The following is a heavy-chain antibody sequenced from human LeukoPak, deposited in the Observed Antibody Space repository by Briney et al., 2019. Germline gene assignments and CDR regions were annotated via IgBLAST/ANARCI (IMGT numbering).Heavy chain of an antibody. CDR3: ASRGSQSGYFLWFDP. J-gene: IGHJ5*02. Sequence: GGSLRLSCAASGFTFSSYSMNWVRQAPGKGLEWASYISSTGSTIYYADSVKGRFTISRDNAKNSLYLQMNCLRAEDTAVYYCASRGSQSGYFLWFDPWGQGTLVTVSS. CDR1: GFTFSSYS. V-gene: IGHV3-48*04. D-gene: IGHD3-3*01. CDR2: ISSTGSTI.